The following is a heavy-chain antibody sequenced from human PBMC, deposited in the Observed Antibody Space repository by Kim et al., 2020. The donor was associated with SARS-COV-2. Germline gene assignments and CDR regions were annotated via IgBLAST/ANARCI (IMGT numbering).Heavy chain of an antibody. CDR2: YN. V-gene: IGHV6-1*01. Sequence: YNEYAVTVKSRKPIHPDTSKNQFSLQLNSMTPEDTAVYFCARATSGNFDYWGQGTLVTVSS. J-gene: IGHJ4*02. CDR3: ARATSGNFDY. D-gene: IGHD1-1*01.